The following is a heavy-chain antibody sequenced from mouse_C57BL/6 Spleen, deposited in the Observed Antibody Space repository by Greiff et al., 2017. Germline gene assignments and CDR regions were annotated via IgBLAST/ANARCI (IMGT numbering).Heavy chain of an antibody. J-gene: IGHJ2*01. CDR1: GYTFTSYW. Sequence: QVQLKQPGAELVRPGSSVKLSCKASGYTFTSYWMDWVKQRPGQGLEWIGNIYPSDSETHYNQKFKDKATLTVDKSSSTAYMQLSSLTSEDSAVYYCARANWCGNYFDYWGQGTTLTVSS. D-gene: IGHD4-1*01. V-gene: IGHV1-61*01. CDR3: ARANWCGNYFDY. CDR2: IYPSDSET.